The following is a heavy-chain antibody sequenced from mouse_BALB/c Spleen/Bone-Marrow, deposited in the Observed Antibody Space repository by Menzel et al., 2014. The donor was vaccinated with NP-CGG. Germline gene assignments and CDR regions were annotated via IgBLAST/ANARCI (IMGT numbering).Heavy chain of an antibody. D-gene: IGHD1-1*01. CDR1: GYTFTDYN. V-gene: IGHV1-18*01. Sequence: EVKVVESGPELVKPGASVKIPCKASGYTFTDYNMDWVKQSHGKSLEWIGDINPNNGGTIYNQKFKGKATLTVDKSSSIAYMELRSLTSEDTAVYYCAIYYYGSSYAMDYWGQGASVTVSS. CDR3: AIYYYGSSYAMDY. CDR2: INPNNGGT. J-gene: IGHJ4*01.